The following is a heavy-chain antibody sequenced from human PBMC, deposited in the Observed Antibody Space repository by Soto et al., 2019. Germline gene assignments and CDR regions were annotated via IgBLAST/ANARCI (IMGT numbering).Heavy chain of an antibody. Sequence: SETLSLTCTVSGGSISSGGYYWSWIRQHPGKGLEWIGYIYYSGSTYYNPSLKSRVTISVDTSKNQFSLKLSSVTAADTAVYYCARVSSWYSYYYYYGMDVWGQGTTVTVSS. CDR1: GGSISSGGYY. CDR2: IYYSGST. D-gene: IGHD6-13*01. CDR3: ARVSSWYSYYYYYGMDV. V-gene: IGHV4-31*03. J-gene: IGHJ6*02.